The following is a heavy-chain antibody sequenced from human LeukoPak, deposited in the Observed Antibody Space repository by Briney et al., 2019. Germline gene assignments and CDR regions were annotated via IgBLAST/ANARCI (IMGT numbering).Heavy chain of an antibody. Sequence: ASVKVSCKASGYTFTSYYMHWVRQAPGQGLEWMGWISAYNGNTNYAQKLQGRVTMTTDTSTSTAYMELRSLRSDDTAVYYCASSSSGWYGAFDYWGQGTLVTVSS. CDR3: ASSSSGWYGAFDY. D-gene: IGHD6-19*01. V-gene: IGHV1-18*04. CDR1: GYTFTSYY. J-gene: IGHJ4*02. CDR2: ISAYNGNT.